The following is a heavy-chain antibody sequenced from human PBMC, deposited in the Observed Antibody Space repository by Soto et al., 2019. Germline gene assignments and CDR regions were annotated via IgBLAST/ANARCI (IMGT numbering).Heavy chain of an antibody. J-gene: IGHJ3*02. CDR2: IYYSGST. CDR1: GGSISSYY. V-gene: IGHV4-59*01. D-gene: IGHD6-13*01. Sequence: QVQLQESGPGLVKPSETLSLTCTVSGGSISSYYWSWIRQPPGKGLEWIGYIYYSGSTNYNPSLKSRVTRSVDTSKNQVSLKLSSVTSADTAVYYCAGEVYSSSWYAWDAFDIWGQGTMVTVSS. CDR3: AGEVYSSSWYAWDAFDI.